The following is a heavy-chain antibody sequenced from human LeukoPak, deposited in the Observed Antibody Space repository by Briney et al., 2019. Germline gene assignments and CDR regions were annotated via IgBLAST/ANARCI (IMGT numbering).Heavy chain of an antibody. D-gene: IGHD3-10*01. V-gene: IGHV3-23*01. CDR1: GFXFSNYA. J-gene: IGHJ4*02. CDR2: LITGGIST. CDR3: AKSVYDRYYGSGSYGTYYFDY. Sequence: PGGSLRLSCAASGFXFSNYAISWVRQAPGKGREWVSRLITGGISTYYADTVKGRFTISRDNSKNTLYLQMNSLRAEDTAVYYCAKSVYDRYYGSGSYGTYYFDYWGQGTLVTVSS.